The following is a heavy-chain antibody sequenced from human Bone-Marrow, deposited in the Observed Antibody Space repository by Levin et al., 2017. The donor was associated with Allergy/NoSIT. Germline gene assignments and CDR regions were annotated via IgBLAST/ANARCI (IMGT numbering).Heavy chain of an antibody. Sequence: PAASVKVSCQGSGFAFTTHWIAWVRQMPGKGLEWIGIISPGDSEIRYSPSFEGQVAISADKSSNTAYLEWRSLKASDSAMYYCARHREGSAPSWGQGTLVTVSS. CDR3: ARHREGSAPS. CDR1: GFAFTTHW. CDR2: ISPGDSEI. J-gene: IGHJ5*02. D-gene: IGHD1-26*01. V-gene: IGHV5-51*01.